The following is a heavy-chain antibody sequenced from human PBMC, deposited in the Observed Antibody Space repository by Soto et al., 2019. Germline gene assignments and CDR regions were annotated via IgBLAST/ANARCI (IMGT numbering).Heavy chain of an antibody. CDR1: GFTLSGSA. CDR2: IRSKANSYAT. V-gene: IGHV3-73*01. Sequence: PGGSLRLSCAASGFTLSGSAMHWVRQASGKGLEWVGRIRSKANSYATAYAASVKGRFTISRDDSKNTAYLQMNSLKTEDTAMYYCTTDSYITSIIVRFDYWGHGTLVPVSS. CDR3: TTDSYITSIIVRFDY. J-gene: IGHJ4*01. D-gene: IGHD3-22*01.